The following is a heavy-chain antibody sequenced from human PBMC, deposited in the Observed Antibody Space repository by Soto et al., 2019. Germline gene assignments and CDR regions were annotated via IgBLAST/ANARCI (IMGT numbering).Heavy chain of an antibody. D-gene: IGHD3-22*01. CDR1: GYTFTSYA. J-gene: IGHJ3*02. CDR3: ARELYDSSGSGLDAFDI. CDR2: INPNSGGT. V-gene: IGHV1-2*04. Sequence: EASVKVSCKASGYTFTSYAMHWVRQAPGQRLEWMGWINPNSGGTNYAQKFQGWVTMTRDTSISTAYMELSRLRSDDTAVYYCARELYDSSGSGLDAFDIWGQGTMVTVSS.